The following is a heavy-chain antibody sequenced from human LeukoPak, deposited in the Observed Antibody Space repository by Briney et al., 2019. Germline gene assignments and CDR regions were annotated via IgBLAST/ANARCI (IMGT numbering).Heavy chain of an antibody. D-gene: IGHD1-26*01. J-gene: IGHJ4*02. CDR2: IIPIFGTA. CDR1: GGTFSSYA. CDR3: AREGGSGSYSD. V-gene: IGHV1-69*01. Sequence: GASVKVSCKASGGTFSSYAISWVRQAPGQGLEWMGGIIPIFGTAIYAQKFQGRVTITADESTSTAYMELSSLRSEDTAVYYCAREGGSGSYSDWGQGTLVTVSS.